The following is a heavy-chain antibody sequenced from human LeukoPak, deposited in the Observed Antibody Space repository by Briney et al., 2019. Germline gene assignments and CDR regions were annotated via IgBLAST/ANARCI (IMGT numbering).Heavy chain of an antibody. Sequence: ASVKVSCKASGGTFSSYAISWVRQAPGQGLEWMGGIIPIFGTANSAQKFQGRVTITADKSTSTAYMELSSLRSEDTAVYYCARGRYFDWLLQNYYFDYWGQGTLVTVSS. V-gene: IGHV1-69*06. CDR2: IIPIFGTA. CDR1: GGTFSSYA. CDR3: ARGRYFDWLLQNYYFDY. D-gene: IGHD3-9*01. J-gene: IGHJ4*02.